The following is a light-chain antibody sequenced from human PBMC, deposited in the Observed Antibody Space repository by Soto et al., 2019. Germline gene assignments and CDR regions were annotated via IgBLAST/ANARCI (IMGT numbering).Light chain of an antibody. CDR2: DAS. CDR3: QQYDNLPIT. CDR1: QDISNY. V-gene: IGKV1-33*01. J-gene: IGKJ5*01. Sequence: DIQMTQYPSSLSASVGDRVTITCQASQDISNYLNWYQQKPGKAPKLLIYDASNLETGVPSRFSGSGSGTDFTFTISSLQAEDIATYYCQQYDNLPITFGQGTRLEIK.